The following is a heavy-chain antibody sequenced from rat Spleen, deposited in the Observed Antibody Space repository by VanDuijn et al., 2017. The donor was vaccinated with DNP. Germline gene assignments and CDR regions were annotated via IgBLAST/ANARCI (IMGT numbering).Heavy chain of an antibody. CDR1: GFTFSDYN. J-gene: IGHJ2*01. V-gene: IGHV5-31*01. CDR3: ARDQGTTVVGYYFDY. D-gene: IGHD1-1*01. Sequence: EVQLVESGGGLVQPGRSLKLSCGASGFTFSDYNMAWIRQVPGKGLEWVASITSTGGSTYYPDSVKGRFTISRDNAKNTLYLQMNSLRSEDTATYYCARDQGTTVVGYYFDYWGQGVMVTVSS. CDR2: ITSTGGST.